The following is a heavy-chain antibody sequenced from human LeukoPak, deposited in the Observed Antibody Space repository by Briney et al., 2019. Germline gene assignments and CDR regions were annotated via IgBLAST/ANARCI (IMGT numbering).Heavy chain of an antibody. CDR3: ARVFFGGSSFDY. D-gene: IGHD3-3*01. J-gene: IGHJ4*02. CDR2: IYYSGST. V-gene: IGHV4-59*01. CDR1: GGSISSYY. Sequence: SETLSLTCTVSGGSISSYYWSWIRQPPGKGLEWIGYIYYSGSTNYNPSLKSRVTISVDTSKNQFSLKLSSVTAADTAVYYCARVFFGGSSFDYWGQGTLVTVSS.